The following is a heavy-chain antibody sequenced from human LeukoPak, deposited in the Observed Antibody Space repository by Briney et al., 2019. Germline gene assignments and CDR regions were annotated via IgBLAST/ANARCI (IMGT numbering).Heavy chain of an antibody. D-gene: IGHD3-3*01. CDR1: GYTFTGYY. CDR2: INPNSGDT. J-gene: IGHJ6*03. CDR3: ARDRGNYDPYYYMDV. V-gene: IGHV1-2*02. Sequence: ASVKVSCKASGYTFTGYYIHWVRQAPGQGLEWMGWINPNSGDTNYAQKFQGRVTMTRDTSISTAYMELSRLRSDDTAVYYRARDRGNYDPYYYMDVWGKGTTVTVSS.